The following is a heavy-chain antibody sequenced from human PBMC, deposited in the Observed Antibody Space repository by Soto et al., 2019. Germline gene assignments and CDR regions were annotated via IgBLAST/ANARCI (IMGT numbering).Heavy chain of an antibody. CDR3: PQDANDEYFQH. V-gene: IGHV3-30*18. J-gene: IGHJ1*01. CDR1: CFFVSHYG. D-gene: IGHD1-1*01. Sequence: QIPSSASSCFFVSHYGRRLGQEPPGTGVECVAVISYDGSNKYYADSVKGRFTISRDKSKNTLYLQMNSLRAEDTAVYYCPQDANDEYFQHWGQGTLVTVSS. CDR2: ISYDGSNK.